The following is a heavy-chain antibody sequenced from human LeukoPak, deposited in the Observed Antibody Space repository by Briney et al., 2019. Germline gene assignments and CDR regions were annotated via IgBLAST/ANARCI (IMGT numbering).Heavy chain of an antibody. V-gene: IGHV4-59*01. Sequence: SETLSLTCTVSGGSISSYYWSWIRQPPGKGLEWIGYIYYSGSTNYNPSLKSRVTISVDTSKNQFSLKLSSVTAADTAVYYCAREYGGNSRHAFDIWGQGTMATVSS. D-gene: IGHD4-23*01. CDR2: IYYSGST. J-gene: IGHJ3*02. CDR3: AREYGGNSRHAFDI. CDR1: GGSISSYY.